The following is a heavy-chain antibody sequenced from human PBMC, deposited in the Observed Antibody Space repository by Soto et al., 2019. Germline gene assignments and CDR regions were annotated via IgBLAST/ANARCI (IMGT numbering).Heavy chain of an antibody. CDR3: AREYTNPAMSQAGGTDNWFDP. Sequence: SETLSLTCAVSGGSISSSNWWSWVRQPPGKGLEWIGEIYHSGSTNYNPSLKSRVTISVDKSKNQFSLKLSSVTAADTAVYYCAREYTNPAMSQAGGTDNWFDPWGQGTLVTVSS. CDR2: IYHSGST. CDR1: GGSISSSNW. V-gene: IGHV4-4*02. J-gene: IGHJ5*02. D-gene: IGHD2-2*01.